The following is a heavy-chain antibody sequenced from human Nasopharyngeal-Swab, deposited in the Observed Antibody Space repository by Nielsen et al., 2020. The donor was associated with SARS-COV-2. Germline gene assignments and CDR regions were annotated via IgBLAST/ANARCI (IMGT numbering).Heavy chain of an antibody. V-gene: IGHV3-23*01. CDR3: ARIHDFDY. J-gene: IGHJ4*02. CDR1: GFTFSSYA. Sequence: GESLKISCAASGFTFSSYAMSWVRQAPGKGLEWVSAISGSGGSTYYADSVKGRFTISRDNSKNTLYLQMNSLRAEDTAVYYCARIHDFDYWGQGTLVTVSS. CDR2: ISGSGGST.